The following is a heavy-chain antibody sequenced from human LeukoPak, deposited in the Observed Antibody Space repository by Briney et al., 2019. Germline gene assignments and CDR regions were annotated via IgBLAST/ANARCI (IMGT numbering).Heavy chain of an antibody. D-gene: IGHD6-13*01. J-gene: IGHJ4*02. Sequence: ASVKVSCKASGYTFIDYSIHWVRQAPGQGLEFLGWISPDSGGTNYPQKFQGRVTMTRDTSISTAYMELSRLRSDDTAVYYCARASFRGVIAAALGYWGQGTLVTVSS. CDR3: ARASFRGVIAAALGY. CDR1: GYTFIDYS. CDR2: ISPDSGGT. V-gene: IGHV1-2*02.